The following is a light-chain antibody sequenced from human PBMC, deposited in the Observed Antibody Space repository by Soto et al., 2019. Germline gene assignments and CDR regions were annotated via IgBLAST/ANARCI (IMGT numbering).Light chain of an antibody. Sequence: DIQMTQTTSTLSGSVGDRVTITCRARQTISSWLAWYQYKPAQAPKRLIYKAATLKSGVPSRFSGSGSGTEFTLTISSLQPDDFATYYCQHYNSYSEAFGQGTKVDSK. CDR1: QTISSW. V-gene: IGKV1-5*03. CDR3: QHYNSYSEA. CDR2: KAA. J-gene: IGKJ1*01.